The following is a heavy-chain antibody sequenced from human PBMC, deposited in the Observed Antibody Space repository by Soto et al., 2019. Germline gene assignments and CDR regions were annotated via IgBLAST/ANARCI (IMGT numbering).Heavy chain of an antibody. Sequence: ASVKVSCKASGGTFSSYTLSWVRQAPGQGLEWMGRIIPILGIANYAQKFQGRVTITADKSTSTAYMELSSLRSEDTAVYYCARDGTNYSLYYWGQGTLVTVSS. V-gene: IGHV1-69*04. D-gene: IGHD4-4*01. J-gene: IGHJ4*02. CDR2: IIPILGIA. CDR1: GGTFSSYT. CDR3: ARDGTNYSLYY.